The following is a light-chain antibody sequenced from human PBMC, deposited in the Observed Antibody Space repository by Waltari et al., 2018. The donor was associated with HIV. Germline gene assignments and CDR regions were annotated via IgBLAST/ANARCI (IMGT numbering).Light chain of an antibody. CDR3: QSYDSSNWV. CDR1: SGSIASNY. Sequence: NFMLTQPHSVSESPGKTVTISCTRSSGSIASNYAQWYQQRPGSAPTTVISEDNQRPSGVPDRFSGSIDSSSNSASLTISGLKTEDEADYYCQSYDSSNWVFGGGTKLTVL. V-gene: IGLV6-57*04. CDR2: EDN. J-gene: IGLJ3*02.